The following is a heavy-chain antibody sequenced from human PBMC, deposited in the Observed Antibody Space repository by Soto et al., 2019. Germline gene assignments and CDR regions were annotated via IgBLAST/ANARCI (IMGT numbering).Heavy chain of an antibody. CDR1: GFTFTNYT. V-gene: IGHV3-30*04. Sequence: PGGSRRLSCSVSGFTFTNYTMHWVRQAPGKGLEWVALISYDEIDKYYADAVKGRFTISRDNSKNTLYLQMDSLRAEDTAVYYCAGRSGSSDYWGRGTLVTVSS. CDR3: AGRSGSSDY. D-gene: IGHD3-10*01. CDR2: ISYDEIDK. J-gene: IGHJ4*02.